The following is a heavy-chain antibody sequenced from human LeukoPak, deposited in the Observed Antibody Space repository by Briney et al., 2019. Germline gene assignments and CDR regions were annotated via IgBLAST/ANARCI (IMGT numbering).Heavy chain of an antibody. Sequence: ASVKVSCKVSGYTLTELSMHWVRQAPGKGLEWMGGFDPEDGETIYAQKFRGRVTMTEDTSTDTAYMELSSLRSEDTAVYYCATDQWTVTTKDAFDIWGQGTMVTVSS. CDR1: GYTLTELS. V-gene: IGHV1-24*01. CDR3: ATDQWTVTTKDAFDI. D-gene: IGHD4-17*01. J-gene: IGHJ3*02. CDR2: FDPEDGET.